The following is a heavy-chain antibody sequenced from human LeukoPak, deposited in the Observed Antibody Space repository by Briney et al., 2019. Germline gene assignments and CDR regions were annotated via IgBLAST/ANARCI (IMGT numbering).Heavy chain of an antibody. Sequence: GGSLRLSCAASGFTFSTHWMNWVRQAPGKGLEWVATVKQDGSGKYYVDSVKGRFTISRDNAKNSLYLQMNSLRADDTAVYYCVKDSPPRYSGSPPAYWGQGTLVTVSS. D-gene: IGHD1-26*01. J-gene: IGHJ4*02. V-gene: IGHV3-7*03. CDR3: VKDSPPRYSGSPPAY. CDR1: GFTFSTHW. CDR2: VKQDGSGK.